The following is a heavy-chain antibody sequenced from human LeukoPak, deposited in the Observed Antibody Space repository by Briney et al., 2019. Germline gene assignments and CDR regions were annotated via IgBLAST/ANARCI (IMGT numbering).Heavy chain of an antibody. D-gene: IGHD3-16*02. CDR2: ISYDGSNK. V-gene: IGHV3-30*04. CDR1: GFTFSSYA. CDR3: AKGEKTRPFGRVIDY. Sequence: PGRSLRLSCAAAGFTFSSYAMHWVRQAPGKGLEWVSVISYDGSNKYYADSVKGRFTISRDNSKNTLYLQMNSLRAEDTAVYYCAKGEKTRPFGRVIDYWGQGTLVTVSS. J-gene: IGHJ4*02.